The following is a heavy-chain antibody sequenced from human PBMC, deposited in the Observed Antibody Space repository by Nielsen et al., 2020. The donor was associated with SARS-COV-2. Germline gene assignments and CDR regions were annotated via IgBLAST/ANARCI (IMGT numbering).Heavy chain of an antibody. J-gene: IGHJ4*02. D-gene: IGHD1-1*01. CDR3: ASHGTFDH. CDR2: IKEDGSEK. CDR1: GFSFSDYY. Sequence: GESLKISCAASGFSFSDYYMSWIRQAPGKGLEWVANIKEDGSEKNYVDSVKGRFTISRDNAKNLLFLQMNSLRAEDTSLYYCASHGTFDHWGQGTLVTVSS. V-gene: IGHV3-7*01.